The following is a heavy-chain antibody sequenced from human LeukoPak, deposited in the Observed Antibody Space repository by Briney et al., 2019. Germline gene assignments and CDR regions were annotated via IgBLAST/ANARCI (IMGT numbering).Heavy chain of an antibody. Sequence: GGSLKLSCAASGFTFSGSAMHWVRQASGKGLEWVGCIRSKANSYATAYAASVKGRFTISRDDSKNTAYLQMNSLKTEDTAVYYCTSRPTDYYDSSGYYYDYYYYGMDVWGQGTTVTVSS. V-gene: IGHV3-73*01. J-gene: IGHJ6*02. CDR2: IRSKANSYAT. D-gene: IGHD3-22*01. CDR1: GFTFSGSA. CDR3: TSRPTDYYDSSGYYYDYYYYGMDV.